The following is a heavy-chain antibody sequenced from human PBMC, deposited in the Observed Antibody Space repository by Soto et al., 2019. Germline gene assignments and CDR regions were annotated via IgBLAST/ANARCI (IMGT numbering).Heavy chain of an antibody. D-gene: IGHD2-15*01. CDR1: GFTFSSYA. CDR2: ISGSGGST. Sequence: EVRLLESGGGLVQPGGSLRLSCAASGFTFSSYAMSWVRQAPGKGLEWVSAISGSGGSTYYADSVRGRFTISRDNSKNTLYLQINSLRAEDTAVYYCAKEVEMSTPHAAYFDYWGQGTLVTVSS. J-gene: IGHJ4*02. CDR3: AKEVEMSTPHAAYFDY. V-gene: IGHV3-23*01.